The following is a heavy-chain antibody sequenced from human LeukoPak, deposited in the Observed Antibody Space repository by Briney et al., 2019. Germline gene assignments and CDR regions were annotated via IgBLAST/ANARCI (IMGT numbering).Heavy chain of an antibody. CDR3: ARSGQVHCSSTSCYTYYYYYMDV. CDR2: INHSEST. CDR1: GGSFSGYY. Sequence: SETLSLTCAVYGGSFSGYYWSWIRQPPGKGLEWIGEINHSESTNYNPSLKSRVTISVDTSKNQFSLKLSSVTAADTAVYYCARSGQVHCSSTSCYTYYYYYMDVWGKGTTVTVSS. J-gene: IGHJ6*03. V-gene: IGHV4-34*01. D-gene: IGHD2-2*02.